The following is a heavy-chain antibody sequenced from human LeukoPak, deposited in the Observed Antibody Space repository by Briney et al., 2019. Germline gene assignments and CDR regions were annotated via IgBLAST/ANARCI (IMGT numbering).Heavy chain of an antibody. V-gene: IGHV1-2*02. CDR2: INPNSGGT. CDR3: ARGDSSGWYNWFDP. J-gene: IGHJ5*02. D-gene: IGHD6-19*01. Sequence: ASVKVSCKASGYTFTDHYMHWVRQAPGQGLEWMGWINPNSGGTNYAQKFQGRVTMTRDTSISTAYMELSRLRSDDTAVYYCARGDSSGWYNWFDPWGQGTLVTVSS. CDR1: GYTFTDHY.